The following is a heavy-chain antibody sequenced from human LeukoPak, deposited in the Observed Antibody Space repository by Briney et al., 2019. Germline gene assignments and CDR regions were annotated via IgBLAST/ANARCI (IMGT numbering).Heavy chain of an antibody. CDR1: GGSISSGGYS. CDR2: IYHSGST. V-gene: IGHV4-30-2*01. Sequence: SETLSLTCAVSGGSISSGGYSWSWIRQPPGTGLEWIGYIYHSGSTYYNPSLKSRVTISVDRSKNQFSLKLSSVVAADTAVYYCASDYYGSGRGAFDIWGQGTMVTVSS. D-gene: IGHD3-10*01. CDR3: ASDYYGSGRGAFDI. J-gene: IGHJ3*02.